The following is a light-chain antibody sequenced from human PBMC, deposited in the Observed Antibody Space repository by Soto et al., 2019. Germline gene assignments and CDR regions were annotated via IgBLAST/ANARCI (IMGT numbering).Light chain of an antibody. CDR1: SSNIGAGYN. CDR2: GNS. CDR3: QSYDSIHVV. V-gene: IGLV1-40*01. Sequence: QAVVTQPPSVSGAPGQRVTISCTGSSSNIGAGYNVHWYQHLPGTAPKVLIYGNSNRPSGVPDRFSGSKSGTSASLAITGLQAEDEADYYCQSYDSIHVVFGGGTKLTVL. J-gene: IGLJ2*01.